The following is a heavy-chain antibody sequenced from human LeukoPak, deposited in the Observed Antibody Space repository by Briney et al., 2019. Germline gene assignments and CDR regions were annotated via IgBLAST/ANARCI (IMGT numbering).Heavy chain of an antibody. J-gene: IGHJ4*02. CDR3: ARGEPGDSSGYYV. D-gene: IGHD3-22*01. CDR2: IIPIFGTA. V-gene: IGHV1-69*05. CDR1: GGTLSSYA. Sequence: SVKVSCKASGGTLSSYAISWVRQAPGQGLEWMGGIIPIFGTANYAQKFQGRVTITTDESTSTAYMELSNLRSEDTAVYYCARGEPGDSSGYYVWGQGTLVTVSS.